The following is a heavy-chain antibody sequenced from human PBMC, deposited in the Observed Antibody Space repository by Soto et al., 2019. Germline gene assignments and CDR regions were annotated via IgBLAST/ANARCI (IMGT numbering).Heavy chain of an antibody. CDR2: ISGSGTRT. Sequence: PGGSLRLSCAASGFILSSSAMSWVRQAPGRGLEWVSAISGSGTRTYYADSVKGRFTISGDRSKNTVYLQMNSLRAEDTAVYYCAKGPRLFGVVIPYEYFSGMDVWGRGTTVTVSS. CDR1: GFILSSSA. CDR3: AKGPRLFGVVIPYEYFSGMDV. J-gene: IGHJ6*02. D-gene: IGHD3-3*01. V-gene: IGHV3-23*01.